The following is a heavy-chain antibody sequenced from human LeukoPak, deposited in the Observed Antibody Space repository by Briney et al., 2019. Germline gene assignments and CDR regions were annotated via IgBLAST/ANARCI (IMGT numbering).Heavy chain of an antibody. CDR1: GFTFNTYA. Sequence: GGSLRLSCAGSGFTFNTYAMSWVRQAPGKGLEWVSAISGSGGSTYYADSVRGRFTISRDISKNTLYLQINSLRADDTAVYYCARAAVGNPRFDPWGQGTLVTVSS. CDR2: ISGSGGST. V-gene: IGHV3-23*01. CDR3: ARAAVGNPRFDP. J-gene: IGHJ5*02. D-gene: IGHD6-13*01.